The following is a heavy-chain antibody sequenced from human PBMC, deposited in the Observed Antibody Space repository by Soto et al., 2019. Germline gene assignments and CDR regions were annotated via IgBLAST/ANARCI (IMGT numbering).Heavy chain of an antibody. Sequence: GGSLRLSCAASGFTFSSYAMSWVRQAPGKGLEWVSSISSSSSYIYYADSVKGRFTISRDNAKNSLYLQMNSLRAEDTAVYYCAREGAVAALDYWGQGTLVTVSS. CDR3: AREGAVAALDY. CDR2: ISSSSSYI. D-gene: IGHD6-19*01. J-gene: IGHJ4*02. CDR1: GFTFSSYA. V-gene: IGHV3-21*01.